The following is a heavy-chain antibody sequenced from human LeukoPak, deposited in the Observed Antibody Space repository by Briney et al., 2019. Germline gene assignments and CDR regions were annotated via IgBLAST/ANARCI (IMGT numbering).Heavy chain of an antibody. D-gene: IGHD5-18*01. J-gene: IGHJ6*03. Sequence: GGSLRLSCAASGFTVSSYEMNWVRQAPGKGLEWISYISSSGSTIYYADSVKGRFTISRDNAKNSLYLQMNSLRAEDTAVYYCARDRGYNVYYMDVWGKGTTVTVSS. CDR3: ARDRGYNVYYMDV. V-gene: IGHV3-48*03. CDR1: GFTVSSYE. CDR2: ISSSGSTI.